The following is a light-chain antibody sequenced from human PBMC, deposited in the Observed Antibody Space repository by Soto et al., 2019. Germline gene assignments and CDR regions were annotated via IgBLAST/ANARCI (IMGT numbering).Light chain of an antibody. Sequence: IVMTQSQDTLSVSPGEGATLSCRASQSVRTTVAWYHQRPGQAPRLLIYGASTRATGVPDRFSGDGSGTDFTLTVTSLQSEDFGIYYCQQYTDWPTTFGQGTKVDIK. CDR1: QSVRTT. V-gene: IGKV3-15*01. CDR3: QQYTDWPTT. CDR2: GAS. J-gene: IGKJ1*01.